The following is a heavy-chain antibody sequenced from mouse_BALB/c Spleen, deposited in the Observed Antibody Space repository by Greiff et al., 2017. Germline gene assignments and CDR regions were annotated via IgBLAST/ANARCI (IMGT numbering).Heavy chain of an antibody. J-gene: IGHJ2*01. V-gene: IGHV2-9*02. Sequence: VKLMESGPGLVAPSQSLSITCTVSGFSLTSYGVHWVRQPPGKGLEWLGVIWAGGSTNYNSALMSRLSISKDNSKSQVFLKMNSLQTDDTAMYYCARDPIYYYGSNYFDDWGQGTTLTVSS. CDR1: GFSLTSYG. D-gene: IGHD1-1*01. CDR3: ARDPIYYYGSNYFDD. CDR2: IWAGGST.